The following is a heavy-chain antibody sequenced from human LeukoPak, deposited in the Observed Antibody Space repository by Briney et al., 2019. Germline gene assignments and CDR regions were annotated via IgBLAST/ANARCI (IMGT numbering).Heavy chain of an antibody. Sequence: GAPVKVSCKVSGYTLTELSMHWVRQAPGKGLEWMGGFDPEDGETIYAQKFQGRVTITRDTSASTAYMELSSLRSEDTAVYYCAREGGYDYDPFDYWGQGTLVTVSS. D-gene: IGHD5-12*01. CDR2: FDPEDGET. CDR3: AREGGYDYDPFDY. J-gene: IGHJ4*02. CDR1: GYTLTELS. V-gene: IGHV1-24*01.